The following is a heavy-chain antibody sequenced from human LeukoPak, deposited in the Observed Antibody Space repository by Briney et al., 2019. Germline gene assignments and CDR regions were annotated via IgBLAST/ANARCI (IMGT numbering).Heavy chain of an antibody. J-gene: IGHJ4*01. CDR1: GFTFNDYY. Sequence: GGSLRLSCAASGFTFNDYYMSWIRQAPGKGLEWVSTLSGSGITTYYADSVKGRFTISRDNSKNTLYLQMNSLRAEDTAVYYCAKGIYSSGWSYFDYWGHGTLVTVSS. CDR3: AKGIYSSGWSYFDY. D-gene: IGHD6-19*01. CDR2: LSGSGITT. V-gene: IGHV3-23*01.